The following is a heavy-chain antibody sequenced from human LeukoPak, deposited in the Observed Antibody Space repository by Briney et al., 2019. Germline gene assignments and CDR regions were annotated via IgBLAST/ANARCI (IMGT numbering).Heavy chain of an antibody. Sequence: PSETLSLTCAVYGVSVSGFSWSWIRQPPGKGLEWVAEINHSGRTYNNASLKSRVSISKDTSKNQFSLRLSSVTAADTAVYYCSREGYSCPNWFDTWGQGTLVTVSS. V-gene: IGHV4-34*01. D-gene: IGHD4-11*01. J-gene: IGHJ5*02. CDR3: SREGYSCPNWFDT. CDR2: INHSGRT. CDR1: GVSVSGFS.